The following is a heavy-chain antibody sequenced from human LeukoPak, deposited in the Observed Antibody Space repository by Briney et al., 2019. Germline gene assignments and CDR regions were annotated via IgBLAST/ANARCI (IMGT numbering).Heavy chain of an antibody. CDR1: GFTFSSHG. J-gene: IGHJ6*03. CDR3: ARVLEYYDSSGYPYYYYYYMDV. D-gene: IGHD3-22*01. CDR2: IYYSGST. Sequence: PGGTLRLSCAAPGFTFSSHGMSWVRQAPGKGLEWIGYIYYSGSTNYNPSLKSRVTISVDTSKNQFSLKLSSVTAADTAVYYCARVLEYYDSSGYPYYYYYYMDVWGKGTTVTISS. V-gene: IGHV4-59*08.